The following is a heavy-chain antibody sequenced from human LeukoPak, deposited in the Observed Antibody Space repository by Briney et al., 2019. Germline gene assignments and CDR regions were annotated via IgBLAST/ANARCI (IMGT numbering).Heavy chain of an antibody. Sequence: SETLSLTCTVPGGSISSYYWSWIRQPPGKGLEWIGYIYYSGSTNYNPSLKSRVTISVDTSKNQFSLKLSSVTAADTAVYYCARRRYDYVWGSYRGREFDYWGQGTLVTVSS. CDR1: GGSISSYY. D-gene: IGHD3-16*02. CDR2: IYYSGST. V-gene: IGHV4-59*08. CDR3: ARRRYDYVWGSYRGREFDY. J-gene: IGHJ4*02.